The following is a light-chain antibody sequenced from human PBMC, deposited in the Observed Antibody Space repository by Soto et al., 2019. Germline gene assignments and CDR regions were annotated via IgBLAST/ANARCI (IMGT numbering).Light chain of an antibody. Sequence: EIVLTQSPATLSLSPGERATLSCRASQSVFSYLAWYQHKPGQAPRLLIHDASNRATGVPARFSGSGSGTDFTLTISSLEPEDFAVYYCQQRGNWPLTFGGGTKVEIK. CDR1: QSVFSY. J-gene: IGKJ4*01. CDR3: QQRGNWPLT. CDR2: DAS. V-gene: IGKV3-11*01.